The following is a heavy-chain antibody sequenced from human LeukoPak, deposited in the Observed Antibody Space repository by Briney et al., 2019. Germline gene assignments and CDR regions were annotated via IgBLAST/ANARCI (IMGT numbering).Heavy chain of an antibody. CDR1: GGTFSSYA. J-gene: IGHJ4*02. CDR3: ARDLGCSGGSCYSDYFDY. Sequence: SVKVSCKASGGTFSSYAISWVRQAPGQGLEWMGGIIPIFGTANYAQKFQGRVTITADKSTSTAYMELSSLRSEDTAVYYCARDLGCSGGSCYSDYFDYWGQGTLVTVSS. CDR2: IIPIFGTA. D-gene: IGHD2-15*01. V-gene: IGHV1-69*06.